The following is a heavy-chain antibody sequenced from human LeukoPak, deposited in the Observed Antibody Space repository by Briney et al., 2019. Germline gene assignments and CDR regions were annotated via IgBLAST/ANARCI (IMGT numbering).Heavy chain of an antibody. V-gene: IGHV1-24*01. CDR2: FDPEDGET. D-gene: IGHD2-2*02. J-gene: IGHJ1*01. CDR3: ARGALYTAFDAFQH. Sequence: GASVKVSCKVSGYTLTELSMHWVRQAPGKGLEWMGGFDPEDGETIYAQKFQGRVTMTEDTSTDTAYMELSSLRSEDTAVYYCARGALYTAFDAFQHWGQGTLVTVSS. CDR1: GYTLTELS.